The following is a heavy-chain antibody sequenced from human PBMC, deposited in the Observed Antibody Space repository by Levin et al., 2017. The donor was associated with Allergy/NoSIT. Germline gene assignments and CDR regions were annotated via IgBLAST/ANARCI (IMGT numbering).Heavy chain of an antibody. CDR1: GFTFSSYS. CDR2: LSVSSRYL. V-gene: IGHV3-21*01. CDR3: ARDMTTLTTAYFQH. Sequence: GGSLRLSCAGSGFTFSSYSMNWVRQAPGKGLEWVSSLSVSSRYLYYAESVKGRFTISRDDAKNSLYLEMNSLRADDTAVYYCARDMTTLTTAYFQHWGQGTLVTVSS. J-gene: IGHJ1*01. D-gene: IGHD4-17*01.